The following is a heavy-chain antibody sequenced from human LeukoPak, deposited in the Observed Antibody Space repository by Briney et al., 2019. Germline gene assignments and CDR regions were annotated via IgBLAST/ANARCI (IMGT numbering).Heavy chain of an antibody. CDR3: ARVLTGSNRQLDY. D-gene: IGHD3-9*01. J-gene: IGHJ4*02. CDR2: INGDGSSI. CDR1: GFTLSTYW. Sequence: PGGSLRLSCVASGFTLSTYWMHWVRHAPGKGLVWVSRINGDGSSISYADSVKGRFTISRDNAKNTLYLQMNSLRADDTAVYYCARVLTGSNRQLDYWGQGTLVTVSS. V-gene: IGHV3-74*01.